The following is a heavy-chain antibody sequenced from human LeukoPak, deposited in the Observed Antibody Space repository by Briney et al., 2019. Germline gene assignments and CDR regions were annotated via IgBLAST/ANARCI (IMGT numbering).Heavy chain of an antibody. Sequence: GGSLRLSCAASGFTFSSYAMSWVRQAPGKGLEWVSAISGSGDNTYYADSVRGRFTISRGNSKNTPYLQINSLRAEDTAVYYCAKHGGEYFDFWSGYYIGKVLFDYWGQGTLVTVSS. V-gene: IGHV3-23*01. CDR3: AKHGGEYFDFWSGYYIGKVLFDY. CDR1: GFTFSSYA. D-gene: IGHD3-3*01. J-gene: IGHJ4*02. CDR2: ISGSGDNT.